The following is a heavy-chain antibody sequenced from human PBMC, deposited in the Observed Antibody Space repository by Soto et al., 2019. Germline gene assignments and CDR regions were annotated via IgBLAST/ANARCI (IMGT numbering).Heavy chain of an antibody. D-gene: IGHD3-22*01. Sequence: ASVKVSCKASGYTFTSYGISWVRQAPGQGLEWMGWISAYNGNTNYAQKLQGRVTMTTDTSTSTAYMELRSLRSDDTAVYYCARDTYYYDSSGWFDFDYWGQGTLVTVSS. J-gene: IGHJ4*02. CDR2: ISAYNGNT. V-gene: IGHV1-18*01. CDR3: ARDTYYYDSSGWFDFDY. CDR1: GYTFTSYG.